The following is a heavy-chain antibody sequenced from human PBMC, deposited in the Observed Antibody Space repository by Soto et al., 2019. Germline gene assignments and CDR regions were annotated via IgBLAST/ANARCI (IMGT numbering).Heavy chain of an antibody. CDR3: AKQPDSGWPRKYYYGVDV. V-gene: IGHV3-23*01. CDR2: VSLNGRST. CDR1: GFTFSDYA. Sequence: GGSLRLSCTASGFTFSDYALSWVRQAPGKGLEWVASVSLNGRSTFYADSVKGRFTISRDNSRNTVDLQMNSLRAEDTALYYCAKQPDSGWPRKYYYGVDVWGQGTTVTVSS. J-gene: IGHJ6*02. D-gene: IGHD6-19*01.